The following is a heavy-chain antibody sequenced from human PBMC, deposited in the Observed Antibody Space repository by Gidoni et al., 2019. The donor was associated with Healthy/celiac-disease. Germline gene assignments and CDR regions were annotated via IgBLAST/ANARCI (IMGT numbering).Heavy chain of an antibody. V-gene: IGHV3-30-3*01. D-gene: IGHD3-3*01. CDR3: ARLFWSGYFVAYGMDV. Sequence: QVQLVESGGGVVQPGRSLRLSCAASGFTFSSYAMHWVRQAPGKGLEWVAVISYDGSNKYYADSVKGRFTISRDNSKNTLYLQMNSLRAEDTAVYYCARLFWSGYFVAYGMDVWGQGTTVTVSS. J-gene: IGHJ6*02. CDR1: GFTFSSYA. CDR2: ISYDGSNK.